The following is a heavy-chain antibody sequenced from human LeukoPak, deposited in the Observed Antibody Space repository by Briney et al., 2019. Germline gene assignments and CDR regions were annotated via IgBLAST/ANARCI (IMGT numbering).Heavy chain of an antibody. CDR3: ARGSQQLERGGGAFDI. CDR2: ISAYNGNT. J-gene: IGHJ3*02. Sequence: ASVKVSCKASGYTFTSYGISWVRQAPGQGLEWMGWISAYNGNTNYAQKLQGRVTMTRNTSISTAYMELSSLRSEDTAVYYCARGSQQLERGGGAFDIWGQGTMVTVSS. CDR1: GYTFTSYG. D-gene: IGHD6-13*01. V-gene: IGHV1-18*01.